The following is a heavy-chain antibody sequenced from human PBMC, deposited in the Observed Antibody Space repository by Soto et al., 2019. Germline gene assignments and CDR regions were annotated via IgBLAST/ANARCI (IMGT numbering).Heavy chain of an antibody. Sequence: QAQLQTSGPGLVKPSETLSLTCTVSSVPINSFTNHYCSWIRQPPGKGLEWVGYISKSGFTRYNPSLSSRVTLSVDTSKNQFSLKLSSVTAADTALYFCATQGFGKLHGLVDVWGQGTTVTVSS. CDR2: ISKSGFT. V-gene: IGHV4-59*08. D-gene: IGHD3-10*01. J-gene: IGHJ6*02. CDR1: SVPINSFTNHY. CDR3: ATQGFGKLHGLVDV.